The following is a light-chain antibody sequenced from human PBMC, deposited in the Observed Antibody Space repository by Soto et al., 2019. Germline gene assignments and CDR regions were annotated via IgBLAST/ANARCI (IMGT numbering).Light chain of an antibody. J-gene: IGKJ1*01. CDR1: QRISSY. CDR3: QQSYSAPRT. V-gene: IGKV1-39*01. CDR2: ALS. Sequence: DIQMTQSPSSLSASVGDRVTITCRASQRISSYLNWYQQKPGQAPKILIYALSNLQSGVPSRFSGSGSGTDFTLTISSLQPEDFATYYCQQSYSAPRTFGQGTKVEIK.